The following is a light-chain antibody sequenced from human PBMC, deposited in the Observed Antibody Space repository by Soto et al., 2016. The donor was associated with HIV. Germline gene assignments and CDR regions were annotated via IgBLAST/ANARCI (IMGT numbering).Light chain of an antibody. CDR2: KAS. Sequence: DIQMTQSPSILSASLGDRLTITCRASHSISFWLAWYQQKPGKAPKLLIAKASVLQSGVPSRFSGSGSGTEFTLTINSLHPDDFATYYCQQLHSYPLTFGGGTKVEIK. CDR3: QQLHSYPLT. CDR1: HSISFW. J-gene: IGKJ4*01. V-gene: IGKV1-5*03.